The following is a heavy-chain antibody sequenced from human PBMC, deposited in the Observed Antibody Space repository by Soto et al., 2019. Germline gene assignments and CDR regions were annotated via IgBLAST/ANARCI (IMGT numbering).Heavy chain of an antibody. V-gene: IGHV3-33*01. Sequence: VGSLRLSCASSVFTFSSYGMHCVRHSPGKWLEWVAVIWSDGNNKYYADSVKGRFTISRDNSKNTLYLQMNSLRAEDTALYFCSRGGYCSSTSCRYYYYYGMEVRGQGTTVNVSS. J-gene: IGHJ6*01. D-gene: IGHD2-2*01. CDR2: IWSDGNNK. CDR1: VFTFSSYG. CDR3: SRGGYCSSTSCRYYYYYGMEV.